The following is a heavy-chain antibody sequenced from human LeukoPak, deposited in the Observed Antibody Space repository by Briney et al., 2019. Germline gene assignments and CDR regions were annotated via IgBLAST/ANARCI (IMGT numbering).Heavy chain of an antibody. J-gene: IGHJ4*02. CDR2: ISSSGSII. D-gene: IGHD2-2*02. CDR3: ARGIVVVPATIGSDY. CDR1: GFTFSDYY. Sequence: SGGSLRLSCAASGFTFSDYYMSWIRQAPGKGLEWVSYISSSGSIIYHADSVEGRFTISRDNAKKPLYLQMNSLRAEDTAVYYCARGIVVVPATIGSDYWGQGTLVTVSS. V-gene: IGHV3-11*04.